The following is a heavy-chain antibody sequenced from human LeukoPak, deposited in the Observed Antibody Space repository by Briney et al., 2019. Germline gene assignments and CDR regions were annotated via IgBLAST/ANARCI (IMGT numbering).Heavy chain of an antibody. CDR3: ARLHYYYCYMDV. J-gene: IGHJ6*03. CDR2: INHSGST. V-gene: IGHV4-34*01. Sequence: SETLSLTCAVYGGSFSGYYWSWIRQPPGKGLEWIGEINHSGSTNYNPSLKSRVTISVDTSKNQFSLKLSSVTAADTAVYYCARLHYYYCYMDVWGKGTTVTISS. CDR1: GGSFSGYY.